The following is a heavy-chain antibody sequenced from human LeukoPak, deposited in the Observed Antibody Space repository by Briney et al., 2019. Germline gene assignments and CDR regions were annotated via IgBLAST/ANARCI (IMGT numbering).Heavy chain of an antibody. CDR1: GGSFSSSSYC. CDR2: VYYSGRT. V-gene: IGHV4-39*01. CDR3: ARHHRRDSSGWGARWFDP. J-gene: IGHJ5*02. D-gene: IGHD6-19*01. Sequence: SETLSLTCTVSGGSFSSSSYCWGWIRQRPGKGLEWFGSVYYSGRTNYNPSLKSRVTISVDTSKNQFSLKLTSVTAADTAVYYCARHHRRDSSGWGARWFDPWGQGTLVTVSS.